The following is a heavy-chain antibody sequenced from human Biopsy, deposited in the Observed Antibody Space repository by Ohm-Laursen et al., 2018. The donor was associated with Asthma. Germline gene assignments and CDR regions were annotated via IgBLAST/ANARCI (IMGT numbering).Heavy chain of an antibody. J-gene: IGHJ4*02. D-gene: IGHD3-3*01. V-gene: IGHV3-30*03. Sequence: SLRLSCTASGFTFSSYAMSWVRQAPGKGPEWVAVISYDGSNKYYADSVKGRFTISRDNSKNTLYLQMNSLRAEDTAVYYCASQSSGPDFWSGYYYFDYWGQGTLVTVSS. CDR2: ISYDGSNK. CDR1: GFTFSSYA. CDR3: ASQSSGPDFWSGYYYFDY.